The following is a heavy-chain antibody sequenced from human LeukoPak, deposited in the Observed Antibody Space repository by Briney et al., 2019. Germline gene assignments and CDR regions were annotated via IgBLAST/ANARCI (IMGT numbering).Heavy chain of an antibody. CDR3: ARVDVSGSIDY. CDR1: GGSISSYY. CDR2: IYYSGST. Sequence: SETLSLTCTVSGGSISSYYWSWIRQPPGKGLEWIGYIYYSGSTNYNPSLKSRVTISVDTSTNQFSLKQSSVTAADTAVYYCARVDVSGSIDYWGQGTLVTVSS. D-gene: IGHD3-10*01. J-gene: IGHJ4*02. V-gene: IGHV4-59*01.